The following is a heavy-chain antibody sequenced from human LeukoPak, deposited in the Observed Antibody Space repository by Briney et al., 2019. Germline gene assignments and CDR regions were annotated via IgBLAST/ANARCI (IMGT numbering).Heavy chain of an antibody. D-gene: IGHD3-9*01. CDR1: GFTFSSYG. V-gene: IGHV3-30*02. Sequence: GGSLRLSCAASGFTFSSYGMHWVRQAPGKGLEWVAFIRYDGSNKYYADSVKGRFTISRDNSKNTLYLQMNSLRAEDTAVYYCARGYFDWLFTTNWFDPWGQGTLVTVSS. CDR2: IRYDGSNK. CDR3: ARGYFDWLFTTNWFDP. J-gene: IGHJ5*02.